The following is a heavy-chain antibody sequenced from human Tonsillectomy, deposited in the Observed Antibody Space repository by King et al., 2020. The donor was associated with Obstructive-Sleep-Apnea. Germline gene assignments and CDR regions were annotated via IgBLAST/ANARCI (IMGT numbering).Heavy chain of an antibody. D-gene: IGHD1-26*01. V-gene: IGHV3-30*02. Sequence: VQLVESGGGVVQPGGSLRLSCATSGFFFSSYGMHWVRQAPGKGLGWVAFIRYDGSNKYYADSVKGRFTISRDNSKNTLYLQVNSLRAEDTALYYCASYLLWQNTFDYWGQGTLVTVSS. CDR1: GFFFSSYG. CDR3: ASYLLWQNTFDY. CDR2: IRYDGSNK. J-gene: IGHJ4*02.